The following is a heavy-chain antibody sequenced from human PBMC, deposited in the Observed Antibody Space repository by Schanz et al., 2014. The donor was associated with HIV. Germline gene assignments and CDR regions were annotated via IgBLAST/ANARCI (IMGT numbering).Heavy chain of an antibody. CDR3: ALSRPSGYGGSWYFDL. CDR2: ISYDGSNK. CDR1: RFSFRGYG. D-gene: IGHD2-15*01. J-gene: IGHJ2*01. V-gene: IGHV3-30*03. Sequence: QVQLVESGGGVVQPGRSLILSCAASRFSFRGYGMHWVRQTPGKGLEWVAVISYDGSNKYYVDSVKGRFTISRDNSKNTLYLQMNSLRAEDTAVYYCALSRPSGYGGSWYFDLWGRGTLVAVSS.